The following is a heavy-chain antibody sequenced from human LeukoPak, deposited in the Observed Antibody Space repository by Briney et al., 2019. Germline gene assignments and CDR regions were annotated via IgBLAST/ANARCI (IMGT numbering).Heavy chain of an antibody. J-gene: IGHJ4*02. CDR2: ISYDGSNK. CDR3: AKDVKVGAHYFDY. D-gene: IGHD1-26*01. CDR1: GFTSSSYG. Sequence: GRSLRLSCAASGFTSSSYGMHWVRQAPGKGLEWVAVISYDGSNKYYADSVKGRFTISRVNSKNTLYLQMNSLRAEDTAVYYCAKDVKVGAHYFDYWGQGTLVTVSS. V-gene: IGHV3-30*18.